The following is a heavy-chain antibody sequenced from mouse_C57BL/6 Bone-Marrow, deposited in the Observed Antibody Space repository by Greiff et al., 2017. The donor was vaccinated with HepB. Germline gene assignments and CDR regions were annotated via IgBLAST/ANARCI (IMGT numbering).Heavy chain of an antibody. CDR3: ARVNGYYTFDY. V-gene: IGHV5-4*03. CDR2: ISDGGSYT. D-gene: IGHD2-3*01. Sequence: DVKLVESGGGLVKPGGSLKLSCAASGFTFSSYAMSWVRQTPEKRLEWVATISDGGSYTYYPDNVKGRFTISRDNAKNNLYLQMSHLKSEDTAMYYCARVNGYYTFDYWGQGTPLTVSP. J-gene: IGHJ2*01. CDR1: GFTFSSYA.